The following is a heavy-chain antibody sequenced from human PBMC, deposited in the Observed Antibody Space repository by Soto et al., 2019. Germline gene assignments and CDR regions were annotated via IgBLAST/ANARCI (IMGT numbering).Heavy chain of an antibody. D-gene: IGHD6-13*01. V-gene: IGHV1-69*13. CDR2: IIPIFGTA. CDR1: GGTFSSYA. Sequence: SVKVSCKASGGTFSSYAISWVRQAPGQGLEWMGGIIPIFGTANYAQKFQGRVTITADESTSTAYMELSSLRSEDTAVYYCARIAAAGGKNSDYWGQGTLVTVSS. J-gene: IGHJ4*02. CDR3: ARIAAAGGKNSDY.